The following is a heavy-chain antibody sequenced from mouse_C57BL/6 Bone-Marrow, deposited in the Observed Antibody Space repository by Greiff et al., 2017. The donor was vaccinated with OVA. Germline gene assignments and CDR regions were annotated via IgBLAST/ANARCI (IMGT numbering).Heavy chain of an antibody. CDR3: TPYGNFDY. CDR2: IDPANGDT. J-gene: IGHJ2*01. CDR1: GFNIKDDY. V-gene: IGHV14-4*01. Sequence: VQLQQSGAELVRPGASVKLSCTASGFNIKDDYMHWVKQRPEQGLEWIGWIDPANGDTEYASKFKGKATITAETSSNTAYLQLSSLTSEDTAVYYCTPYGNFDYWGQGTTLTVSS. D-gene: IGHD2-1*01.